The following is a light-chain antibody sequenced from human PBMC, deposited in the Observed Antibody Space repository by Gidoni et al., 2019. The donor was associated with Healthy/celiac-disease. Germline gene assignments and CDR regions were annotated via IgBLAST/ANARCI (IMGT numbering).Light chain of an antibody. V-gene: IGKV1-5*01. Sequence: DIQMTQSPSTLSASVGDRVTITCRASQSISSWLAWYQQKPGKAPKLLIYDASRLESGVPSRFSGSGSGTEFTLTISSLQPDDFATYYCQKYNSYSTFGQGTKVEIK. J-gene: IGKJ1*01. CDR2: DAS. CDR3: QKYNSYST. CDR1: QSISSW.